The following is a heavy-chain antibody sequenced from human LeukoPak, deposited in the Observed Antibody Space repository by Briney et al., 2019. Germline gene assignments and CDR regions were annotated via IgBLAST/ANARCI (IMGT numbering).Heavy chain of an antibody. CDR3: ARVNGGLVRGVNTEGFDP. V-gene: IGHV1-18*01. J-gene: IGHJ5*02. CDR1: GYTFTSYG. Sequence: ASVKVSCKASGYTFTSYGISWVRQAPGQGLEWMGWISAYNGNTNYAQKLQGRVTMTTDTSTSTAYMELRSLRSDDTAVYYCARVNGGLVRGVNTEGFDPWGQGALVTVSS. D-gene: IGHD3-10*01. CDR2: ISAYNGNT.